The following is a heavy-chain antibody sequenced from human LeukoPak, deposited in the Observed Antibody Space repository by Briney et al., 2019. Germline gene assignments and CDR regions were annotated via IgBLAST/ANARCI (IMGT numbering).Heavy chain of an antibody. V-gene: IGHV3-30*02. CDR2: IRYDGSNK. J-gene: IGHJ4*02. D-gene: IGHD3-22*01. CDR1: GFTFTTYW. CDR3: AKEAYDSSGYYYVQGDYFDY. Sequence: GGSLRLSCAASGFTFTTYWMSWVRQAPGKGLEWVAFIRYDGSNKYYADSVKGRFTISRDNSRNTLYLQMNSLRAEGTAVYYCAKEAYDSSGYYYVQGDYFDYWGQGTLVTVSS.